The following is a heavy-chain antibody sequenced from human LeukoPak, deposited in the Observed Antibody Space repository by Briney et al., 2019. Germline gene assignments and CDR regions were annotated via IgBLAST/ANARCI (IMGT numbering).Heavy chain of an antibody. CDR1: GFTFSRYH. Sequence: PGGSLRLSCVGSGFTFSRYHMNWVRQVSGKGLEWISYISSSGTTMYYADSVKGRFTVSRDNARNSLYLQTNSLRAEDTAVYYCARAQYYTDNTGYYYLHYWGQGTLVTVSS. J-gene: IGHJ4*02. D-gene: IGHD3-22*01. CDR2: ISSSGTTM. V-gene: IGHV3-48*01. CDR3: ARAQYYTDNTGYYYLHY.